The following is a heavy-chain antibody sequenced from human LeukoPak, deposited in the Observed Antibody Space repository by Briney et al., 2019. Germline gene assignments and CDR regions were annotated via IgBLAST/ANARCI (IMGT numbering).Heavy chain of an antibody. Sequence: VASVKVSCKASGYTFTGHYMHWVRQAPGQGLEWMGWINPNSGGTNYAQKFQGRVTMTRDTSISTAYMELSRLRSDDTAVYYCARDFRAAMVSDWFDHWGQGTLVTVSS. V-gene: IGHV1-2*02. J-gene: IGHJ5*02. CDR1: GYTFTGHY. D-gene: IGHD5-18*01. CDR3: ARDFRAAMVSDWFDH. CDR2: INPNSGGT.